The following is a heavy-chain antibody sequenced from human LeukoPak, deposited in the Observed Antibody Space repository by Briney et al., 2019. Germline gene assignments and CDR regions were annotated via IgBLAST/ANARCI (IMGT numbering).Heavy chain of an antibody. CDR1: GFTFDDYA. D-gene: IGHD5-12*01. J-gene: IGHJ6*02. Sequence: GGSLRLSCAASGFTFDDYAMHWVRQAPGKGLEWVSGISWNSGSIGYADSVKGRFTISRDNAKNSLYLQMNSLRAEDTALYYCAKDTAVGYAYYYYGMDVWGQGTTVTVSS. CDR2: ISWNSGSI. CDR3: AKDTAVGYAYYYYGMDV. V-gene: IGHV3-9*01.